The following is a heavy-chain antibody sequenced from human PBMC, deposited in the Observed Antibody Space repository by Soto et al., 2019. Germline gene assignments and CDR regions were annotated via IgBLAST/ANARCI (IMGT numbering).Heavy chain of an antibody. Sequence: QVQLVQSGAEVKKPGASVKVSCKASGYTFTSYYMHWVRQAPGQGLEWMGIINPSGGSTSYAQKFQGRVTMTRDTSTSTVYMELSGLRSEDTAVYYCARDGVYCSGGSCSLGVGYYFDYWGQGTLVTVSS. CDR1: GYTFTSYY. CDR3: ARDGVYCSGGSCSLGVGYYFDY. V-gene: IGHV1-46*01. D-gene: IGHD2-15*01. J-gene: IGHJ4*02. CDR2: INPSGGST.